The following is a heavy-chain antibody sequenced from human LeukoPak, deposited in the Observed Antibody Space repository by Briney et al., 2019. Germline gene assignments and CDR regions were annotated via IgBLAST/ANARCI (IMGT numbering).Heavy chain of an antibody. J-gene: IGHJ6*03. CDR1: GFTFSSYS. Sequence: PGGSLRLSCAASGFTFSSYSMNWVRQAPGKGLEWMGGFDPEDGETIYAQKFQGRVTMTEDTSTDTAYMELSSLRSEDTAVYYCARCGVRAAAYYYYMDVWGKGTTVTVSS. CDR3: ARCGVRAAAYYYYMDV. V-gene: IGHV1-24*01. CDR2: FDPEDGET. D-gene: IGHD6-13*01.